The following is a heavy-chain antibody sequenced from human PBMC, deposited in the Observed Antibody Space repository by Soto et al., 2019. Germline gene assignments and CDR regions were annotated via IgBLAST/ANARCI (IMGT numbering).Heavy chain of an antibody. CDR1: GGIFTNNA. V-gene: IGHV1-69*01. J-gene: IGHJ6*02. Sequence: QVQGVQSGAEVKKPGSSVKVSCKVSGGIFTNNAISWVRQAPGQGLEWLGGVIPLFDTAYYAQIFRGRLRSSADGATTTAYMELSGLTSADTAVYFCATGGHNDGYNFYHGMYVWGQGTTVTVS. D-gene: IGHD5-18*01. CDR2: VIPLFDTA. CDR3: ATGGHNDGYNFYHGMYV.